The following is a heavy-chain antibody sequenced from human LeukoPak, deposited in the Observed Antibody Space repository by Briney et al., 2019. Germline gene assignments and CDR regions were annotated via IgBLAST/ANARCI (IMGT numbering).Heavy chain of an antibody. CDR2: ISSSSSYI. D-gene: IGHD3-22*01. V-gene: IGHV3-21*01. CDR3: ARDKYYDSSGGWVFDL. Sequence: PEGSLRLSCAASGFTFSIYSMNWLRQAPGKGLEWVSSISSSSSYIYYADSVKGRFTISRDNAKNSLYLQMNSLRAEDTAVYYCARDKYYDSSGGWVFDLWGRGTLVTVSS. CDR1: GFTFSIYS. J-gene: IGHJ2*01.